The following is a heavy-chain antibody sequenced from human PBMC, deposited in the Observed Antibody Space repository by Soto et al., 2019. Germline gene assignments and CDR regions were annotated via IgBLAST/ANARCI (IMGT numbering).Heavy chain of an antibody. Sequence: QVQLQESGPGLVKPSETLSLTCTVSGGSISSYYWSWIRQPAGKGLEWIGRIYTSGSTNYNPSLKSRVTMSVDTSKNQFSLKLSSVTAADTAVYYCARGTQYYDFWSGYYPNWFDPWGQGTLVTVSS. CDR1: GGSISSYY. V-gene: IGHV4-4*07. CDR3: ARGTQYYDFWSGYYPNWFDP. D-gene: IGHD3-3*01. CDR2: IYTSGST. J-gene: IGHJ5*02.